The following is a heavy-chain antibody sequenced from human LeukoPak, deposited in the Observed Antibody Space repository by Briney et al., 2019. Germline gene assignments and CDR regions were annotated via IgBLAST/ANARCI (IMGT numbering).Heavy chain of an antibody. CDR3: AKDSGYDMGFDP. CDR2: ISWNSGSI. CDR1: GFTFDDYA. J-gene: IGHJ5*02. D-gene: IGHD3-9*01. Sequence: PGGSLRLSCAASGFTFDDYAMHWVRQAPGKGLEWVSGISWNSGSIGYADSVKGRFTISRDNAKNSLYLQMNSLRAEDTAVYYCAKDSGYDMGFDPWGQGTLVTVSS. V-gene: IGHV3-9*01.